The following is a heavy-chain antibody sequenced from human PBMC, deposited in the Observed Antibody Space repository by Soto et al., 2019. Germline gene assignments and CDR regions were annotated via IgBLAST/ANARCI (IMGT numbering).Heavy chain of an antibody. Sequence: QVQLVESGGGVVQPGRSLRLSCAASGFTFSSYAMHWVRQAPGIGLAWVAVNGSNTYYADSVKGRFTISRDNSKNTLYLQMNSLIAEDTAVYYCERDLGAYSSSGRYDYGMDVWGQGTTVTVSS. D-gene: IGHD6-13*01. CDR3: ERDLGAYSSSGRYDYGMDV. V-gene: IGHV3-30-3*01. J-gene: IGHJ6*02. CDR1: GFTFSSYA. CDR2: NGSNT.